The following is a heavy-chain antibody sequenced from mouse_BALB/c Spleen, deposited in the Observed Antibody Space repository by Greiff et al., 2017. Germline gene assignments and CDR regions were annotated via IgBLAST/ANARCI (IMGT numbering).Heavy chain of an antibody. CDR1: GFTFSSYA. V-gene: IGHV5-6-5*01. CDR3: AREGYGPPWFAY. CDR2: ISSGGST. J-gene: IGHJ3*01. D-gene: IGHD2-10*02. Sequence: EVQLVESGGGLVKPGGSLKLSCAASGFTFSSYAMSWVRQTPEKRLEWVASISSGGSTYYPDSVKGRFTISRDNARNILYLQMSSLRSEDTAMYYCAREGYGPPWFAYWGQGTLVTVSA.